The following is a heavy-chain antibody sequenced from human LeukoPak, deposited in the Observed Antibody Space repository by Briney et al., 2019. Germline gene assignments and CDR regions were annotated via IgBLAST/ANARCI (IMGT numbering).Heavy chain of an antibody. J-gene: IGHJ4*02. CDR3: ARDLEVYSSGWYKGY. D-gene: IGHD6-19*01. CDR1: GFTFSNYW. Sequence: PGGSLRLSCAASGFTFSNYWMHWVRQAPGKGLVWVSRINSDASTTNYADSVKGRFTISRDNAKNTLYLQMNSLRAEDTAVYYCARDLEVYSSGWYKGYWGQGTLVTVSS. V-gene: IGHV3-74*01. CDR2: INSDASTT.